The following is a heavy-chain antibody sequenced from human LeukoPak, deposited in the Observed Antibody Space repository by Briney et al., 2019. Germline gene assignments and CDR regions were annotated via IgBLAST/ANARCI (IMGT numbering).Heavy chain of an antibody. J-gene: IGHJ4*02. CDR1: GFTVSSNS. D-gene: IGHD6-13*01. V-gene: IGHV3-9*01. Sequence: GGSLRLSCTVSGFTVSSNSMSWVRQAPGKGLEWVSGISWNSGSIGYADSVKGRFTISRDNAKNSLYLQMNSLRAEDTALYYCAKDIAYSSSWQLDYWGQGTLVTVSS. CDR3: AKDIAYSSSWQLDY. CDR2: ISWNSGSI.